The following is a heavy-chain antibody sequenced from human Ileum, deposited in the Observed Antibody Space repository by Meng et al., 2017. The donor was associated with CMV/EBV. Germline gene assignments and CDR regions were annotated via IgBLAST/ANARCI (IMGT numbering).Heavy chain of an antibody. Sequence: EGGPVDCGVGVVPPGGSLRISCSASGVTIRNTYMSWVRQAPGKGLEWVSVFHSGGATYYADSVKGRFTISRDNSKNMVYLQMNSLRVEDTAVYHCARDPGYGASVTYDYWGQGTLVTVSS. CDR1: GVTIRNTY. D-gene: IGHD4-17*01. V-gene: IGHV3-66*01. CDR2: FHSGGAT. J-gene: IGHJ4*02. CDR3: ARDPGYGASVTYDY.